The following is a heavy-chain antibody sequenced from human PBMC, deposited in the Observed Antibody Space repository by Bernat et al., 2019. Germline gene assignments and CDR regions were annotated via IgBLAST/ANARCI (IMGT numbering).Heavy chain of an antibody. CDR1: GGSISSSSYY. CDR2: IYYSGST. CDR3: ARWSAASNWFDP. D-gene: IGHD2-2*01. J-gene: IGHJ5*02. V-gene: IGHV4-39*01. Sequence: QLQLQESGPGLVKPSETLSLTCTVSGGSISSSSYYWGWIRQPPGKGLEWIGSIYYSGSTYYNPSLKSRVTISVDTSKNQFSLKLSSVTAADTAVYYCARWSAASNWFDPWGQGTLVTVSS.